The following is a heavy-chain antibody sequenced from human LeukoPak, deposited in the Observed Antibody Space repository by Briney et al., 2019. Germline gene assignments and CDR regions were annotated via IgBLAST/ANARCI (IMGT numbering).Heavy chain of an antibody. Sequence: PSETLSLTCTVSGCSISSYYWSWIRQPPGKGLEWVGYIYYSGSTNYNPSLKSRVTISVDTSKNQFSLKLSSVTAADTAVYYCARDIGDSGYDYGYWGQGTLVTVSS. J-gene: IGHJ4*02. CDR3: ARDIGDSGYDYGY. CDR1: GCSISSYY. V-gene: IGHV4-59*01. D-gene: IGHD5-12*01. CDR2: IYYSGST.